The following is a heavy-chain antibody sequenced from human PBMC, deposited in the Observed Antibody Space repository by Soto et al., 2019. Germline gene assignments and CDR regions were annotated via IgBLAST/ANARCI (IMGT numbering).Heavy chain of an antibody. CDR1: GFTVSSNY. D-gene: IGHD3-10*01. CDR2: IYSGGST. Sequence: TGGSLRLSCAASGFTVSSNYMSWVRQAPGKGLEWVSVIYSGGSTYYADSVKGRFTISRDNSKNTLYLQMNSLRAEDTAVYYCAREAVLLWFGELSPQGGMDVWGQGTTVTVSS. V-gene: IGHV3-53*01. J-gene: IGHJ6*02. CDR3: AREAVLLWFGELSPQGGMDV.